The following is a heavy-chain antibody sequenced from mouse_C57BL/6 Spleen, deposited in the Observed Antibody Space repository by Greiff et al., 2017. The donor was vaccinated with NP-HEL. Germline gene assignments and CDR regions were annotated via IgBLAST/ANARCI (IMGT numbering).Heavy chain of an antibody. CDR1: GFNIKDYY. D-gene: IGHD1-1*01. CDR2: IDPEDGDT. Sequence: VQLQQSGAELVRPGASVKLSCTASGFNIKDYYMHWVKQRPEQGLEWIGRIDPEDGDTEYAPKFQGKATMTADTSSNTAYLQLSSLTSEDTAVYYCTTVPYYCGSSSNGNFDVWGTGTTVTVSS. V-gene: IGHV14-1*01. J-gene: IGHJ1*03. CDR3: TTVPYYCGSSSNGNFDV.